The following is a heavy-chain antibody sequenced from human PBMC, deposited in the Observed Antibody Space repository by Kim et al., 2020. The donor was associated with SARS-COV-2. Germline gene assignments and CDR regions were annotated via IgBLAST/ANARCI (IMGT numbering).Heavy chain of an antibody. Sequence: GGSLRLSCAASGFTFSSYAMSWVRQAPGKGLEWVSAISGSGGSTYYADSVKGRFTISRDNSKNTLYLQMNSLRAEDTAVYYCAKDYVVRGGNLPYYYYGMDVWGQGTTVTVSS. J-gene: IGHJ6*02. V-gene: IGHV3-23*01. CDR1: GFTFSSYA. CDR2: ISGSGGST. CDR3: AKDYVVRGGNLPYYYYGMDV. D-gene: IGHD3-10*01.